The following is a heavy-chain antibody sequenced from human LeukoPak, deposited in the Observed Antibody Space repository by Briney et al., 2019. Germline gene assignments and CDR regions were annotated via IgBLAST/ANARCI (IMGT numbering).Heavy chain of an antibody. J-gene: IGHJ4*02. D-gene: IGHD4-17*01. CDR1: GFTFSNYS. V-gene: IGHV3-23*01. CDR3: TKGRGTTVTAAANY. Sequence: GGSLRLSCAASGFTFSNYSMSWVRQAPGKGLEWVTTISGTGGTTYYADSVKGRFTISRDNSKNTLFLQFNSLRADDTAVYYCTKGRGTTVTAAANYWGQGTLVTVSS. CDR2: ISGTGGTT.